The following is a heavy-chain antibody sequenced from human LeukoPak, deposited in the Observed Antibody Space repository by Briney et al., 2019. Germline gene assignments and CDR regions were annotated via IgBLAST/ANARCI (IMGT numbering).Heavy chain of an antibody. CDR3: AGEVVRGVIGLDY. CDR1: GGSFSGYY. CDR2: INHSGST. Sequence: PSETLSLTCAVYGGSFSGYYWSWIRQPPGKGLEWIGEINHSGSTNYNPSLKSRVTISVDTSKNQFSLKLSSVTAADTAVYYCAGEVVRGVIGLDYWGQGTLVTVSS. V-gene: IGHV4-34*01. J-gene: IGHJ4*02. D-gene: IGHD3-10*01.